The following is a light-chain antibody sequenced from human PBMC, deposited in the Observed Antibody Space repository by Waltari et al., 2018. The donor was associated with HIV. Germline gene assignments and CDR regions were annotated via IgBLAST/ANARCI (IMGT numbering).Light chain of an antibody. V-gene: IGKV3-20*01. J-gene: IGKJ3*01. Sequence: DSVLTQSPGTLSLSPGARANHSCRASQSTSSNYLAWYQQKTGPAPRLLIYGASSRATGHPDRFNVSGSGTDFTLTISKLRPEDFSVYYCQQYGKSPNIFTFGPWTKVDIK. CDR2: GAS. CDR1: QSTSSNY. CDR3: QQYGKSPNIFT.